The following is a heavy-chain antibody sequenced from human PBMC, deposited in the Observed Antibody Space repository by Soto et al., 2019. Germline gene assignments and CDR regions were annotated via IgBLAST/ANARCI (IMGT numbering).Heavy chain of an antibody. Sequence: GQLLESGGGMVQPGGSLRLSCAASGFTFSSFAMTWVRLPPGRGLEWVAAVTSSASSTHYADSVKGRFTISRYNSKNTLYLQMNSLRADDTAVYYCAKGGAVLLDPFDVWGQGTMVTVSS. CDR2: VTSSASST. V-gene: IGHV3-23*01. CDR1: GFTFSSFA. D-gene: IGHD1-26*01. CDR3: AKGGAVLLDPFDV. J-gene: IGHJ3*01.